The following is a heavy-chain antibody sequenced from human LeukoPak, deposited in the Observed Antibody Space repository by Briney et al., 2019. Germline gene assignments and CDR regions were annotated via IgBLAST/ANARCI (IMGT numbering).Heavy chain of an antibody. CDR1: GFTFDDYT. V-gene: IGHV3-43*01. CDR3: VKDRSTSGVSEFDC. Sequence: GGSLRLSCAASGFTFDDYTMHWVRQVPGKGLEWVSFISWDGSSTYYVDSVKGRFIVSRDNRKNSLYLQMNSLRTEDTALYYCVKDRSTSGVSEFDCWGQGTLVTVSS. CDR2: ISWDGSST. D-gene: IGHD1-1*01. J-gene: IGHJ4*02.